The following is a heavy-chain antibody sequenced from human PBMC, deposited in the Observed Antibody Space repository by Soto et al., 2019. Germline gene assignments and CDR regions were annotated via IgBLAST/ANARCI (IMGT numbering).Heavy chain of an antibody. CDR1: GFTFSSYA. V-gene: IGHV3-30-3*01. CDR3: ARDLLGYCSSTSCPSYMDV. CDR2: ISYDGSNK. J-gene: IGHJ6*03. Sequence: GGSLRLSCAASGFTFSSYAMHWVRQAPGKGLEWVAVISYDGSNKYYADSVKGRFTISRDKSTSTAYMELSSLRSEDTAVYYCARDLLGYCSSTSCPSYMDVWGKGTTVTVSS. D-gene: IGHD2-2*01.